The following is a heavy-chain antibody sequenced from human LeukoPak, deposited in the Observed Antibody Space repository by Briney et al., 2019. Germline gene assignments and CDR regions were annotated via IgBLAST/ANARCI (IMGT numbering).Heavy chain of an antibody. CDR3: AVGGGY. Sequence: GGSLRLSCAASGFTFSDYEMNWVRQAPGKGLEFVSFISSSGSPTYYADSVKGQFTISRDNAKNSLLLQKNSLRAEDRAVYYCAVGGGYWGQGTLVTVSS. CDR1: GFTFSDYE. CDR2: ISSSGSPT. J-gene: IGHJ4*02. D-gene: IGHD3-16*01. V-gene: IGHV3-48*03.